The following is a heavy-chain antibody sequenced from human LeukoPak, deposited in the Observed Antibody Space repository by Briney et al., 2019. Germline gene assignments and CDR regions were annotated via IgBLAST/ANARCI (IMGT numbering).Heavy chain of an antibody. D-gene: IGHD2-2*01. CDR3: TRGGCSSTSCYSGDY. J-gene: IGHJ4*02. CDR1: VGTFSSYA. CDR2: VIPIFGTA. V-gene: IGHV1-69*06. Sequence: SVKVSCKASVGTFSSYAISWVRQAPGQGLEWVGGVIPIFGTANYAQKFQGRVTITADKSTSTAYMELSSLRSEDTAVYYCTRGGCSSTSCYSGDYWGQGTLVTVSS.